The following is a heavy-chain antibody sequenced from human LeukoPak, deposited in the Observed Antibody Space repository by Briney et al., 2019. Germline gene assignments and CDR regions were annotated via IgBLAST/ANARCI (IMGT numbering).Heavy chain of an antibody. CDR2: IRYDGSNK. CDR3: AKGYCSSTSCHLYYYYYMDV. J-gene: IGHJ6*03. Sequence: GGSLRLSCAASGFTFSSYGMHWVRQAPGKGLKWVAFIRYDGSNKYYADSVKGRFTISRDNSKNTLYLQMNSLRAEDTAVYYCAKGYCSSTSCHLYYYYYMDVWGKGTTVTVSS. CDR1: GFTFSSYG. D-gene: IGHD2-2*01. V-gene: IGHV3-30*02.